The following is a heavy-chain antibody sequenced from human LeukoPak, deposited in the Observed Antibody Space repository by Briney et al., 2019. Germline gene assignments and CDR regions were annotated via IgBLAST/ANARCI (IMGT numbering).Heavy chain of an antibody. CDR2: IYYSGST. V-gene: IGHV4-39*07. Sequence: PSETLSLTCTVSGGSISSSSYYWGWIRQPPGKGLEWIGSIYYSGSTYYNPSLKSRVTISVDTSKNQFSLKLSSVTAADTAVYYCARVTSIQLWLRVDYFDYWGQGTLVTVSS. CDR3: ARVTSIQLWLRVDYFDY. J-gene: IGHJ4*02. CDR1: GGSISSSSYY. D-gene: IGHD5-18*01.